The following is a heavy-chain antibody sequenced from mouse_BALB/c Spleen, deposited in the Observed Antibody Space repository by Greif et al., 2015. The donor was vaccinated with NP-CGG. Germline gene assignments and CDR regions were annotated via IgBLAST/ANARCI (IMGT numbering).Heavy chain of an antibody. CDR2: IYPGNSDT. CDR1: GYSFTSYW. CDR3: TRNYGSSYGGFAY. J-gene: IGHJ3*01. Sequence: EVQGVESGTVLARPGASVKMSCKASGYSFTSYWMHWVKQRPGQGLEWIGAIYPGNSDTSYNQKFKGKAKLTAVTSASTAYMELSSLTNEDSAVYYCTRNYGSSYGGFAYWGQGTLVTVSA. V-gene: IGHV1-5*01. D-gene: IGHD1-1*01.